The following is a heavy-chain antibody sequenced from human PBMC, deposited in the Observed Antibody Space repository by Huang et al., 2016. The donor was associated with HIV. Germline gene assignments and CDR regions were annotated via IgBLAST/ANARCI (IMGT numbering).Heavy chain of an antibody. D-gene: IGHD3-22*01. CDR1: GGSFRNFA. CDR2: ISPNLGTA. Sequence: QVQLVQSGAEVKKPGSSVKVSCKASGGSFRNFAIGWVRQAPGQGLEGMGGISPNLGTANDAQKFQGRVTIIADESTSTAYMELSSLRSEDTAVYYCATVDYYDTSGPQRGYFDNWGQGTLVTVSS. CDR3: ATVDYYDTSGPQRGYFDN. J-gene: IGHJ4*02. V-gene: IGHV1-69*01.